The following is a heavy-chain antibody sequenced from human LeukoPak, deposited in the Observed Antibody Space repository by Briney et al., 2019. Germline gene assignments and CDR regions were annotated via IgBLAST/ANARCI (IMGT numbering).Heavy chain of an antibody. Sequence: GGSLRLSCAASGFTFSSYSMNWVRQAPGKGLEWVGFIRSKAYGGTTEYAASVKGRFTISRDDSKSIAYLQMNSLKTEDTAVYYCTRDSHFYGSGSYFYYYYGMDVWGQGTTVTVSS. CDR2: IRSKAYGGTT. D-gene: IGHD3-10*01. J-gene: IGHJ6*02. CDR1: GFTFSSYS. CDR3: TRDSHFYGSGSYFYYYYGMDV. V-gene: IGHV3-49*04.